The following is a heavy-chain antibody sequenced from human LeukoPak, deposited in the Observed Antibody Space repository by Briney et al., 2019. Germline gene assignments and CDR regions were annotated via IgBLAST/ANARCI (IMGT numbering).Heavy chain of an antibody. CDR2: MHTSGST. CDR3: VRDSGSGWYDY. V-gene: IGHV4-4*07. J-gene: IGHJ4*02. D-gene: IGHD6-19*01. CDR1: GGSISGYY. Sequence: SETLSLTCTVSGGSISGYYWNWIRQPAGKGLEWIGRMHTSGSTNHNPSLKSRITMSVDRSKNQFSLKLSSVTAADTAVYYCVRDSGSGWYDYRGQGTLVTVSS.